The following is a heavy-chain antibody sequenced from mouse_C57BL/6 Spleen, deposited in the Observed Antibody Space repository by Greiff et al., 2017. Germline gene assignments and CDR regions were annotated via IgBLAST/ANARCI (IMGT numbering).Heavy chain of an antibody. V-gene: IGHV1-55*01. Sequence: QVQLQQPGAELVKPGASVKMSCKASGYTFTSYWLTWVKQRPGQGLEWIGDIYPGSGSTNYNEKFKSKATLTVDTSSSTAYMQLSSLTSEDSAVYYCARERDYDGPWFAYWGQGTLVTVSA. CDR3: ARERDYDGPWFAY. D-gene: IGHD2-4*01. CDR2: IYPGSGST. J-gene: IGHJ3*01. CDR1: GYTFTSYW.